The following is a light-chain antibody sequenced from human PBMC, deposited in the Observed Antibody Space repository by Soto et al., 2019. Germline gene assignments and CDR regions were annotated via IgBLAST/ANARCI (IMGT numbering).Light chain of an antibody. Sequence: EIVMTQSPATLSVSPGDRATLSCRASQRVSSNLAWYQQKPGQAPRLLIYGASTRATGIQARFSGSGSGTEFTLTISSLQSEDFAVYYCQQYNNLPRTFGQGTKVEIK. CDR1: QRVSSN. CDR2: GAS. V-gene: IGKV3-15*01. J-gene: IGKJ1*01. CDR3: QQYNNLPRT.